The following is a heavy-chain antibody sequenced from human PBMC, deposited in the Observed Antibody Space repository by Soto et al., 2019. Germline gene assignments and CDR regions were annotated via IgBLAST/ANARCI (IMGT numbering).Heavy chain of an antibody. CDR1: GFTFSSYC. D-gene: IGHD3-10*01. CDR3: AKERTYYYGSGSYHHYGMDV. J-gene: IGHJ6*02. Sequence: GSLILSCAASGFTFSSYCRHWVRQAPGKGLEWVSRIRSDGTYTNYADSVKGRFTISRDNAESTLYLQMNSLRAEDTAVYYCAKERTYYYGSGSYHHYGMDVWGQGTTVTVSS. V-gene: IGHV3-33*03. CDR2: IRSDGTYT.